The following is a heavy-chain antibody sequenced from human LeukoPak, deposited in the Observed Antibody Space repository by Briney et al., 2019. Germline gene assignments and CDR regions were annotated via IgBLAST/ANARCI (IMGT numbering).Heavy chain of an antibody. CDR1: GFPFSSYG. Sequence: QPGRSLRLSCAASGFPFSSYGMHWVRQAPGKGLEWVAVISYDGSNKYYADSVKGRFTISRDNSKNTLYLQMNSLRAEDTAVYYCAKEPTTRAGTEYPDYWGQGTLVTVSS. CDR2: ISYDGSNK. V-gene: IGHV3-30*18. CDR3: AKEPTTRAGTEYPDY. J-gene: IGHJ4*02. D-gene: IGHD1-7*01.